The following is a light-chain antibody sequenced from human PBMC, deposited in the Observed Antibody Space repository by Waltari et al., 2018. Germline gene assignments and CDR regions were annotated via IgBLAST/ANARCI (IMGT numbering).Light chain of an antibody. CDR3: AAWDVSLSRYV. CDR2: NDY. J-gene: IGLJ1*01. V-gene: IGLV1-47*01. CDR1: TSNVGRDN. Sequence: QSVLTQPPSASGTPGQRVTISCSGSTSNVGRDNVYWYQQLPGPAPKLLSDNDYQRPSGVPARFSGSKSGTSASLAISGLRSEDEGDYYCAAWDVSLSRYVFGTGTQVTVL.